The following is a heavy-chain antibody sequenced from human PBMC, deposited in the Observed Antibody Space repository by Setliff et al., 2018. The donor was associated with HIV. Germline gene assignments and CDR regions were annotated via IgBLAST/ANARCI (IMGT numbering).Heavy chain of an antibody. V-gene: IGHV4-4*09. D-gene: IGHD2-15*01. Sequence: SETLSLTCTVSGGSISSYYWSWIRQPPGKGLEGIGYIYTSGSTNYNPSLKSRVPISVDTSKNQFSLMMSSLTYADTAVYYSATRGGGLFPYYSIDYWGQGILVTVSS. CDR1: GGSISSYY. J-gene: IGHJ4*02. CDR3: ATRGGGLFPYYSIDY. CDR2: IYTSGST.